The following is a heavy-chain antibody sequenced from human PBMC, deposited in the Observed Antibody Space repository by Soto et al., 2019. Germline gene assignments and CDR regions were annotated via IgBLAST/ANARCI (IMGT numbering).Heavy chain of an antibody. CDR3: ASLGTLDRPELRPLGMDV. CDR1: GYTFTGSY. J-gene: IGHJ6*02. CDR2: INPNSGGT. V-gene: IGHV1-2*02. D-gene: IGHD1-7*01. Sequence: QVQLVQSGAEVKKPGASVKVSCKASGYTFTGSYMHWVRQATGQGLEWMGWINPNSGGTNYAQKFQGRVTMTRDTSISTAYMELSRRRSDDTAVYYCASLGTLDRPELRPLGMDVWGQGTTVTVSS.